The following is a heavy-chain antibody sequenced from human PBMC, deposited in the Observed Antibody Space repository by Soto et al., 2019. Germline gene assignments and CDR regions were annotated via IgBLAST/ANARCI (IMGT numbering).Heavy chain of an antibody. CDR2: ISYDGINT. CDR1: GFTFSSYG. Sequence: QVQLVESGGGVVQPGRSLRLSCVASGFTFSSYGMHWVRQAPGKGLEGVAIISYDGINTYYADSVKGRFTISRDNSKNTLYLQMNSLRAEDTSVYYCAKEGGLSGSYYISSYSYFDYWGQGTLVTVSS. J-gene: IGHJ4*02. V-gene: IGHV3-30*18. D-gene: IGHD1-26*01. CDR3: AKEGGLSGSYYISSYSYFDY.